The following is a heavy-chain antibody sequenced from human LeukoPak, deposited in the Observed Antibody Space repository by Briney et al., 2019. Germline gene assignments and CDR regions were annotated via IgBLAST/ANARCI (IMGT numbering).Heavy chain of an antibody. Sequence: GGSLRLSCAASGFTFDDYAMHWVRQSPGEGVEGVSLISGGGGSTYYADSVKGRFTISRDNSKNSLYLQMNSLRTEDTALYYCAKDIADNYYDSSGYPSGWGQGTLVTVSS. V-gene: IGHV3-43*02. D-gene: IGHD3-22*01. J-gene: IGHJ4*02. CDR3: AKDIADNYYDSSGYPSG. CDR2: ISGGGGST. CDR1: GFTFDDYA.